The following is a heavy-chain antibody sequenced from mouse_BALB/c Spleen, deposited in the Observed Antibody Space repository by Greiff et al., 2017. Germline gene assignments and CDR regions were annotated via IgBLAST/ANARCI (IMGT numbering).Heavy chain of an antibody. CDR3: ARVGDYAMDY. CDR2: ISSGSSTI. J-gene: IGHJ4*01. Sequence: DVMLVESGGGLVQPGGSRKLSCAASGFTFSSFGMHWVRQAPEKGLEWVAYISSGSSTIYYADTVKGRFTISRDNPKNTLFLQMTSLRSEDTAMYYCARVGDYAMDYWGQGTSVTVSS. CDR1: GFTFSSFG. V-gene: IGHV5-17*02.